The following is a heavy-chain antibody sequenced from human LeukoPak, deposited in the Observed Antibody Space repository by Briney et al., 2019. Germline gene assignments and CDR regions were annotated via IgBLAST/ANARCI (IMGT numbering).Heavy chain of an antibody. J-gene: IGHJ4*02. V-gene: IGHV3-23*01. CDR1: GFTFSSCA. D-gene: IGHD3-22*01. CDR2: ISGSGGST. Sequence: GGSLRLSCAASGFTFSSCAMSWVRQAPGKELEWVSVISGSGGSTFYADSVKGRFTVSRDNSKNMLYLQMNSLRAEDTAVYYCAKDLWGTSGYYYGFWGQGTLVTVSS. CDR3: AKDLWGTSGYYYGF.